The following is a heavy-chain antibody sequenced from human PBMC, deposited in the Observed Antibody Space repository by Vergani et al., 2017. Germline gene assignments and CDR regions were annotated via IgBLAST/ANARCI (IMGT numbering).Heavy chain of an antibody. CDR1: GFTFSSYD. Sequence: QVQLVESGGGVVQPGRSLRLSCAASGFTFSSYDIHWVRQGPDKGLEWVSVIWNDGSKKYYADSVKGRFTISRDNSKNTLYLQMNSLRAEDTAVYYCARVGFYDYVWGSYRLRGGYYFDYWGQGTLVTVSS. CDR3: ARVGFYDYVWGSYRLRGGYYFDY. V-gene: IGHV3-33*01. CDR2: IWNDGSKK. D-gene: IGHD3-16*02. J-gene: IGHJ4*02.